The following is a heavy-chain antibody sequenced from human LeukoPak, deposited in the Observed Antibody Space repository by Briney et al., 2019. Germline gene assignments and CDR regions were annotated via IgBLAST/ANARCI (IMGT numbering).Heavy chain of an antibody. Sequence: PSGTLSLTCAVYGGSFSGYYWSWIRQPPGKGLEWIGEINHSGSTNYNPSLKSRVTISVDTSKDQFSLKLSSVTAADTAVYYCARVEVGADDFDYFQHWGQGTLVTVSS. D-gene: IGHD1-26*01. J-gene: IGHJ1*01. V-gene: IGHV4-34*01. CDR1: GGSFSGYY. CDR2: INHSGST. CDR3: ARVEVGADDFDYFQH.